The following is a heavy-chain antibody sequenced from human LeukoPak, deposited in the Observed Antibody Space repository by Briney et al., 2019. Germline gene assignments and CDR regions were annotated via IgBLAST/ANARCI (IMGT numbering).Heavy chain of an antibody. Sequence: ASVKVSCKASGYTFRTYGISWVRQAPGQGLEWMGWISTGNGNTNYAQKFQGRVTMTTDTSTSTASMELRSLRSDDTAVYYCASPRMGTYYYDTSDDPPDASDIWGQGTMVTVSS. J-gene: IGHJ3*02. CDR3: ASPRMGTYYYDTSDDPPDASDI. D-gene: IGHD3-22*01. CDR2: ISTGNGNT. V-gene: IGHV1-18*01. CDR1: GYTFRTYG.